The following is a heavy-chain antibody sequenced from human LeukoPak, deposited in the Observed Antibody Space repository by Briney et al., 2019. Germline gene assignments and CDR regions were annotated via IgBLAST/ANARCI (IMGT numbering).Heavy chain of an antibody. J-gene: IGHJ5*02. CDR2: IYYSGST. Sequence: SETLSLTCTVSGGSISSYYRSWIRQPPGKGLEWIGYIYYSGSTNYNPSLKSRVTISVDTSKNQFSLKLSSVTAADTAVYYCARESLLNWFDPWGQGTLVTVSS. CDR3: ARESLLNWFDP. V-gene: IGHV4-59*01. CDR1: GGSISSYY.